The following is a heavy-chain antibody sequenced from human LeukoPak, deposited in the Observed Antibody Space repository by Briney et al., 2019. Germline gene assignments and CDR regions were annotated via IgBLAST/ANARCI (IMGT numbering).Heavy chain of an antibody. Sequence: ASVKVSCKAFGYTFTSNYMHWVRQAPGQGPEWMGVISPSGGSTTYAQKFQGRVTLTRDMSTSTDYLELSSLRSEDTAVYYCTRRGAAAVEFDPWGQGTLVTVSS. CDR2: ISPSGGST. J-gene: IGHJ5*02. D-gene: IGHD6-13*01. V-gene: IGHV1-46*03. CDR3: TRRGAAAVEFDP. CDR1: GYTFTSNY.